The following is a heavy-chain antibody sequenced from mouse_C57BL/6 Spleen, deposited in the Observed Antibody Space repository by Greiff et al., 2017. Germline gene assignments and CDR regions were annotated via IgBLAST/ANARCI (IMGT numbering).Heavy chain of an antibody. CDR2: IWTGGGT. V-gene: IGHV2-9-1*01. CDR3: AAGDGSSYWYFDV. CDR1: GFSLTSYA. J-gene: IGHJ1*03. Sequence: VQVVESGPGLVAPSQSLSITCTVSGFSLTSYAISWVRQPPGKGLEWLGVIWTGGGTNYNSALKSRLSISKDNSKSQVFLKMNSLQTDDTARYYCAAGDGSSYWYFDVWGTGTTVTVSS. D-gene: IGHD1-1*01.